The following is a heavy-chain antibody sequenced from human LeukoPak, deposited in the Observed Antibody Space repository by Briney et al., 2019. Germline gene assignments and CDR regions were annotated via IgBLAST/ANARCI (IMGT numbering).Heavy chain of an antibody. J-gene: IGHJ3*02. V-gene: IGHV3-23*01. CDR2: ISGSGGST. Sequence: PGGSLRLSCAASGFTFSSYGMSWVRQAPGKGLEWVSAISGSGGSTYYADSVKGRFTISRDNSKNTLYLQMNSLRAEDTAVYYCAKDRYAITMIVVVITGDAFDIWGQGTMVTVSS. CDR3: AKDRYAITMIVVVITGDAFDI. CDR1: GFTFSSYG. D-gene: IGHD3-22*01.